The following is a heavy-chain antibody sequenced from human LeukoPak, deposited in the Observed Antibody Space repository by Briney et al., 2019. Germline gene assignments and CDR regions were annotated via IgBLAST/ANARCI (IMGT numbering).Heavy chain of an antibody. CDR1: GFTFDDYA. V-gene: IGHV3-9*01. Sequence: AGGSLRLSCAASGFTFDDYAMHWVRKAPGKGLEWVSGISWNSGSIGYADSVKGRFTISRDNAKNSLYLQMNSLRAEDTALYYCAKDGDQYYFDYWGQGTLVTVSS. CDR3: AKDGDQYYFDY. J-gene: IGHJ4*02. CDR2: ISWNSGSI. D-gene: IGHD2-21*02.